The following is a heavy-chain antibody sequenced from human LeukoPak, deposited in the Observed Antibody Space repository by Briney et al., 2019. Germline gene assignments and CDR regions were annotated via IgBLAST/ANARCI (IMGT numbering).Heavy chain of an antibody. D-gene: IGHD2-21*01. CDR2: INTNTGNP. CDR1: GYTFTSYA. CDR3: ARERSALWSLGFDY. Sequence: ASVKVSCKASGYTFTSYAMNWVRQAPGQGLEWMGWINTNTGNPAYAQGFTGRFVFSLDTSVSTAYLQISSLKAEDTAVYYCARERSALWSLGFDYWGQGTLVTVSS. J-gene: IGHJ4*02. V-gene: IGHV7-4-1*02.